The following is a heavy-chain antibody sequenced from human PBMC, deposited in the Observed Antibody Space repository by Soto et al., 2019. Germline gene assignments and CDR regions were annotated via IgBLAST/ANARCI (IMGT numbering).Heavy chain of an antibody. Sequence: LSLTCTVSGGSISSSSYYWGWIRQPPGKGLEWIGSIYYSGSTYYNPSLKSRVTISVDTSKNQFSLKLSSVTAADTAVYYCATYTNWFDPWGQGTLVTVSS. V-gene: IGHV4-39*01. CDR1: GGSISSSSYY. CDR2: IYYSGST. D-gene: IGHD2-2*02. CDR3: ATYTNWFDP. J-gene: IGHJ5*02.